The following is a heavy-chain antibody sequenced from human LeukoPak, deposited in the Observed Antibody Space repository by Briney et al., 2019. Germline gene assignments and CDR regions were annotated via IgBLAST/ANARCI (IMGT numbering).Heavy chain of an antibody. CDR1: GGSFSGYY. Sequence: SETLSLTCAVYGGSFSGYYWSWIRQPPGKGLEWIGEINHSGSTNYNPSLKSRVTISVDTSKNQFSLKLSSVTAADTAVYYCATSVGTTGTTWGQGTLVIVSS. D-gene: IGHD1-1*01. CDR2: INHSGST. V-gene: IGHV4-34*01. CDR3: ATSVGTTGTT. J-gene: IGHJ4*02.